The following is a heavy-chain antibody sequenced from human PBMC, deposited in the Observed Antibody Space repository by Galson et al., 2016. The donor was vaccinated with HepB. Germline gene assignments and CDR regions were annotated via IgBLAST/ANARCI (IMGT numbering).Heavy chain of an antibody. CDR1: RFTFSTYH. CDR2: ISYDGSNK. Sequence: SLRLSCAASRFTFSTYHMHWVRQTPGKGLEWVAVISYDGSNKYYADSVKGRFSISRDNSKSTLYLQMDRLRVVDTAVYYCRRDRTFYGNVVGMDVWGQGTTVTVSS. CDR3: RRDRTFYGNVVGMDV. V-gene: IGHV3-30-3*01. J-gene: IGHJ6*02. D-gene: IGHD1-1*01.